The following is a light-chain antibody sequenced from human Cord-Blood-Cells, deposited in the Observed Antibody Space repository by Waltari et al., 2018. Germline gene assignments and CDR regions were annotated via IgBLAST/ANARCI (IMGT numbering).Light chain of an antibody. CDR1: QSVSSSY. Sequence: EIVLTQSPGTLSLSPGERATLSCRASQSVSSSYLAWYQQKPGQAPRLLIYGASSMATGIPDRLSGSGSGTDFTLTISRLEPEDFAVYYCQQYGSSPLTFGQGTKVEIK. CDR2: GAS. V-gene: IGKV3-20*01. J-gene: IGKJ1*01. CDR3: QQYGSSPLT.